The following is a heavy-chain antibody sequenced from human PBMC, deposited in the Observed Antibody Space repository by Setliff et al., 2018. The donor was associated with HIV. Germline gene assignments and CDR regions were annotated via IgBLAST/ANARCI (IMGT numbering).Heavy chain of an antibody. Sequence: GASVKVSCKASGYTFTDYYMHWVRQAPGQGLEWMGWINPKSGGTNSALKFQGRVTMTRDTSISTAYMELSSLRSDDTAMYYCATDPGYSSTWYSESFQHWGQGTVVTVSS. D-gene: IGHD6-13*01. CDR3: ATDPGYSSTWYSESFQH. J-gene: IGHJ1*01. CDR1: GYTFTDYY. CDR2: INPKSGGT. V-gene: IGHV1-2*02.